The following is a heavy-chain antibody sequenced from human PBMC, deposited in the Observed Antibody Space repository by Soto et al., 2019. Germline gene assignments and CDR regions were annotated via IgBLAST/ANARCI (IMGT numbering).Heavy chain of an antibody. D-gene: IGHD3-10*01. Sequence: EVQLVESGGGLVQPGGSLRLSCAASGFTVTTNYMSWVRQPPGKGLEWVSVVYSGGITYYADSVKGRFTVSRDNSTNTLYLKMNSLRAEDTAVYYCARDFSGKNDAFDIWGQGTVVTVSS. CDR2: VYSGGIT. CDR3: ARDFSGKNDAFDI. V-gene: IGHV3-66*01. J-gene: IGHJ3*02. CDR1: GFTVTTNY.